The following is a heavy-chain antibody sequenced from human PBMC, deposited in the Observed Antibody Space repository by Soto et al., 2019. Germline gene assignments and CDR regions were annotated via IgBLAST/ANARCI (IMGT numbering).Heavy chain of an antibody. D-gene: IGHD2-2*01. CDR1: GYSFTSYW. V-gene: IGHV5-51*01. CDR2: IYPGDSDT. CDR3: ARLSRSYQLASQIQNFDY. Sequence: PGESLKISCKGSGYSFTSYWIGWVRQMPGKGLEWMGIIYPGDSDTRYSPSFQGQVTISADKSISTAYLQWSSLKASDTAMYYCARLSRSYQLASQIQNFDYWGQGTLVTVSS. J-gene: IGHJ4*02.